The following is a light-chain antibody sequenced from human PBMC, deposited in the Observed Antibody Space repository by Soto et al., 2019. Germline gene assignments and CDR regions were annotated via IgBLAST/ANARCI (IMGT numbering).Light chain of an antibody. Sequence: EIVMTQSPATLSVSPGGRATLSCSASQSVSSNLAWYQQKPGQAPRLLIYGASTRATGVPARFGGSGSGTVVTLTISSLQSEDSALYYCQQYNDWPGGTFGQGTKLDIK. CDR3: QQYNDWPGGT. J-gene: IGKJ2*01. V-gene: IGKV3-15*01. CDR2: GAS. CDR1: QSVSSN.